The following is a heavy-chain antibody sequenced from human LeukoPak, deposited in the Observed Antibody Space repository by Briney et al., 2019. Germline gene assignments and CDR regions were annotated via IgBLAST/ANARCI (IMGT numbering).Heavy chain of an antibody. V-gene: IGHV3-20*04. D-gene: IGHD1-7*01. J-gene: IGHJ4*02. CDR2: INWNGGST. CDR3: ARAGLYNWNYEGTAYFDY. CDR1: GFTFDDYG. Sequence: GGSLRLSCAASGFTFDDYGMSWGRQAPGKGLEWGSGINWNGGSTAYADSVKGRFTISRDNAKNSLYLQMNSLRAEDTALYYCARAGLYNWNYEGTAYFDYWGQGTLVTVSS.